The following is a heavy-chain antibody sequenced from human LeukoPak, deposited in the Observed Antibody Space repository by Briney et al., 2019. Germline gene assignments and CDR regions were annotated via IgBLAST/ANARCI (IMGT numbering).Heavy chain of an antibody. Sequence: PGGSLRLSCAASGFTFRSYNMNWVRQAPGKGLEWVSYITGGSTTIYYADSVKGRFTISRDNAKNSLYLQMNSLRAEDTAVYYCARGYYYYYMDVWGKGTTVTVSS. V-gene: IGHV3-48*01. D-gene: IGHD1-14*01. CDR3: ARGYYYYYMDV. J-gene: IGHJ6*03. CDR2: ITGGSTTI. CDR1: GFTFRSYN.